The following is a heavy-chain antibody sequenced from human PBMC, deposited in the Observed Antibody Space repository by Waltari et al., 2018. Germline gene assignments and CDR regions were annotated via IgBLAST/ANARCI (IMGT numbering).Heavy chain of an antibody. CDR2: VRPGGVTT. CDR1: GFTFSSHV. CDR3: ARRRVGNSGDDT. D-gene: IGHD3-10*01. V-gene: IGHV3-23*01. J-gene: IGHJ5*02. Sequence: DVQLLESGGGLVQPGGSLRLSCAASGFTFSSHVMSWVRQAPGSGPEWFSSVRPGGVTTYYADSVKGRFTTSRDNSKNMLSLQMNSLRVEDTAVYYCARRRVGNSGDDTWGQGTLVIVSS.